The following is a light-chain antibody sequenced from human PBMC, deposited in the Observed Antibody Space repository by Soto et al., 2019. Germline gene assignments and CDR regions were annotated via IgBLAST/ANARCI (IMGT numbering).Light chain of an antibody. CDR3: QHLTAYPIT. CDR1: QDINKY. Sequence: DIQMSQSPSSLSASVGDRVTITCRASQDINKYLAWYQQKPGEAPKLLIYFVSTLQSGVPSSFSGSGSGTEFTLTISDLQPEDFATYDCQHLTAYPITVGQGTRREIK. CDR2: FVS. V-gene: IGKV1-9*01. J-gene: IGKJ5*01.